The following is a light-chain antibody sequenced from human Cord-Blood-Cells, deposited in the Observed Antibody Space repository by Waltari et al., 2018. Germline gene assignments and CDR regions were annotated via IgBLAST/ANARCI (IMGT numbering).Light chain of an antibody. V-gene: IGKV1-27*01. CDR1: EGISNY. CDR3: QKYNSAPWT. Sequence: DLQMPKSPGSLSASVGDRVTITCRASEGISNYLAWYQQKPGKVPKLLIYDASTLQSGVPSRFRGSGSETDFTLTISSLQPEDVATYYCQKYNSAPWTFGQGTKVEIK. J-gene: IGKJ1*01. CDR2: DAS.